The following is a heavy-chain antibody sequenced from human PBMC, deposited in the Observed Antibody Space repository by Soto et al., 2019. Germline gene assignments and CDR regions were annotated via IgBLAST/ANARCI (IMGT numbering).Heavy chain of an antibody. D-gene: IGHD3-22*01. J-gene: IGHJ6*02. Sequence: SLRLSCAASGFTFSDYYMSWIRQAPGKGLEWVSYISSSGSTIYYADSVKGRFTISRDNAKNSLYLQMNSLRAEDTAVYYCARDMDYYDSSGYYLHYGMDVWGQGTTVTVSS. CDR2: ISSSGSTI. V-gene: IGHV3-11*01. CDR1: GFTFSDYY. CDR3: ARDMDYYDSSGYYLHYGMDV.